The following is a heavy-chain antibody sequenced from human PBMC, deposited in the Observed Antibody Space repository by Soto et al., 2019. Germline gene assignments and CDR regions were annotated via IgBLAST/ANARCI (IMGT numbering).Heavy chain of an antibody. J-gene: IGHJ4*02. Sequence: EVQLVESGGGLVQPGGSLRLSCAASGFTFSDHYMDWVRQAPGKGLEWVGRSRNKANSYSTEYAASVKGRFTISRDESKNPLYLQMNSLKTEDTAVYYCARFSGSYTSRPDYWGQGTLVTVSS. D-gene: IGHD1-26*01. V-gene: IGHV3-72*01. CDR2: SRNKANSYST. CDR1: GFTFSDHY. CDR3: ARFSGSYTSRPDY.